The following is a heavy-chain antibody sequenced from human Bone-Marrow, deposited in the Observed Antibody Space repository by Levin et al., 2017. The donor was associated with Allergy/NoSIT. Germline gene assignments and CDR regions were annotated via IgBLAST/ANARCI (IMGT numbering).Heavy chain of an antibody. D-gene: IGHD6-13*01. Sequence: GESLKISCKVSGYTRTEVSMHWVRQAPGQGLEWMGGFDPEDGDTSYAQKFQGRVTMTEDTSTDTAYMELSSLRSEETAVYYCATVLGSGSWCPPGFWGQGTLVTVSS. J-gene: IGHJ4*02. V-gene: IGHV1-24*01. CDR1: GYTRTEVS. CDR3: ATVLGSGSWCPPGF. CDR2: FDPEDGDT.